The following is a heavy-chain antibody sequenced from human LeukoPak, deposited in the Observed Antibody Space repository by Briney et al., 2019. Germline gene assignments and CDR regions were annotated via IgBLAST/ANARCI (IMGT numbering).Heavy chain of an antibody. D-gene: IGHD6-6*01. Sequence: GGSLRLSCAASGFTFSSYSMNWVRQAPGKGLEWVSYISSSSSTIYYADSVKGRFTISRDNAKNSLYLQMNSLRAEDTAVYYCARERGLARVAARPVGCDYWGQGTLVTVSS. V-gene: IGHV3-48*04. CDR1: GFTFSSYS. J-gene: IGHJ4*02. CDR3: ARERGLARVAARPVGCDY. CDR2: ISSSSSTI.